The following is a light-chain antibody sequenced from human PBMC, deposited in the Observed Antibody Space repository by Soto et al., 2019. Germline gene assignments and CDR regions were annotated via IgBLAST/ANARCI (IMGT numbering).Light chain of an antibody. J-gene: IGKJ1*01. Sequence: DIQMTQSPSTLSASVGDRVTITCRASQSISSWLAWYQQKPGKAPKLLIYDAPSLESGVPSRFSGSGSGTEFTLTVASLQPDDFATYYCQQYETFSGTFGPGTKVDIK. CDR2: DAP. CDR1: QSISSW. V-gene: IGKV1-5*01. CDR3: QQYETFSGT.